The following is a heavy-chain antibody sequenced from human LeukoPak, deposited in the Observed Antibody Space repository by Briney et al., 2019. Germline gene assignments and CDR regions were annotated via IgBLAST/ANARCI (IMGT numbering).Heavy chain of an antibody. J-gene: IGHJ5*02. CDR2: ISGDGGST. D-gene: IGHD6-13*01. Sequence: PGGSLRLSCAASGFTFDDYAMHWVRQAPGKGLEWVSLISGDGGSTYYADSVKGRFTISGDNSKNSLYLQMNSLRTEDTALYYCAKDFRRLIAAAGTYWFDPWGQGALVTVSS. CDR1: GFTFDDYA. V-gene: IGHV3-43*02. CDR3: AKDFRRLIAAAGTYWFDP.